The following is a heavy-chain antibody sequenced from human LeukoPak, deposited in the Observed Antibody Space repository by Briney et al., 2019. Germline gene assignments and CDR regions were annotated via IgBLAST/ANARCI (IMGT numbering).Heavy chain of an antibody. Sequence: SVKASCKASGGTFSSYAISWVRQAPGQGLEWMGRIIPILGIANYAQKFQGRVTITADKSTSTAYMELSSLRSEDTAVYYCAREGYSGYGMDVWGQGTTVTVSS. CDR1: GGTFSSYA. V-gene: IGHV1-69*04. CDR3: AREGYSGYGMDV. J-gene: IGHJ6*02. CDR2: IIPILGIA. D-gene: IGHD1-26*01.